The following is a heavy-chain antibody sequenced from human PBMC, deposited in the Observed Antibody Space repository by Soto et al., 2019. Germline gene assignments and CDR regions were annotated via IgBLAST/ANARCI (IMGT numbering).Heavy chain of an antibody. CDR2: ISGNGNSK. CDR1: GFTFSIYG. V-gene: IGHV3-23*01. CDR3: AKDRPDWNYYYYYGMDV. J-gene: IGHJ6*02. D-gene: IGHD1-1*01. Sequence: PGGSLRLSCAASGFTFSIYGMTWVRQAPGKGLEWVSGISGNGNSKDYADSVKGRFTISRDNSKNTLYLQMHSLRAEDTAVYYCAKDRPDWNYYYYYGMDVWGQGTTVTVSS.